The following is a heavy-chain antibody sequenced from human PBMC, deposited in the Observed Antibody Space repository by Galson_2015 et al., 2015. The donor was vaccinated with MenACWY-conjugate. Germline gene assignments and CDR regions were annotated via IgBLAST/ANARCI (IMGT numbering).Heavy chain of an antibody. Sequence: SLRLSCAASGFSFSGYRMNWVRQAPGKGPEWVSSISGSSVYINYADSVKGRFTISRDNAKNSVYLQMNSLRAEDTAVYYCARLYSGYNYYYGLDVWGRGTTVTVSS. CDR3: ARLYSGYNYYYGLDV. J-gene: IGHJ6*04. CDR2: ISGSSVYI. D-gene: IGHD6-19*01. V-gene: IGHV3-21*01. CDR1: GFSFSGYR.